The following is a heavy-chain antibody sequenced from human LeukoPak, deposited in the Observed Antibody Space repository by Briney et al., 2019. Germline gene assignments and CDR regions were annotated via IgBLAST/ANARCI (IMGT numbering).Heavy chain of an antibody. CDR2: ISYDGSNK. V-gene: IGHV3-30-3*01. Sequence: GGSLRLSCAASGFTFSSYAMHWVRQAPGKGLEWVAVISYDGSNKYYADSVKGRFTTSRDNAKNSLYLQMNSLRAEDTAVYYCARDPLPYYDILTGYYSQPHYFDYWGQGTLVTVSS. D-gene: IGHD3-9*01. CDR3: ARDPLPYYDILTGYYSQPHYFDY. CDR1: GFTFSSYA. J-gene: IGHJ4*02.